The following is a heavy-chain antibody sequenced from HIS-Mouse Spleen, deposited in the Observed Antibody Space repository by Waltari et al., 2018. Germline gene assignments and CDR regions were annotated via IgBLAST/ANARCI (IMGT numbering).Heavy chain of an antibody. V-gene: IGHV4-39*07. D-gene: IGHD6-13*01. J-gene: IGHJ2*01. CDR3: AREIPYSSSWYDWYFDL. Sequence: QLQLQESGPGLVKPSETLSLTCTVSGGSISSSSYYWGWIRQPPGKGLEWIVSIYYSASTYYNPSLRSRGTLSVDRSKNRFSLKLSFVTAADTAVYYCAREIPYSSSWYDWYFDLWGRGTLVTVSS. CDR1: GGSISSSSYY. CDR2: IYYSAST.